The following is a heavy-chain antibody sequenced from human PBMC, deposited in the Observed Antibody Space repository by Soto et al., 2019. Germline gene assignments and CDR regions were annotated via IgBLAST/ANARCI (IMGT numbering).Heavy chain of an antibody. Sequence: ASVKVSCKASGYTFTSYAMHWVRQAPGQRLEWMGWINAGNGNTKYSQKFQGRVTITRDTSASTAYMELSSLRSEDTAVYYCARDRGGYYDFWSTDYWGQGTLVTVSS. J-gene: IGHJ4*02. D-gene: IGHD3-3*01. CDR1: GYTFTSYA. CDR3: ARDRGGYYDFWSTDY. V-gene: IGHV1-3*01. CDR2: INAGNGNT.